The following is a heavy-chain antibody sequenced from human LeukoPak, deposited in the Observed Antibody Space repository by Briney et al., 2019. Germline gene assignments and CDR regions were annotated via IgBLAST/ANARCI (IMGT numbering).Heavy chain of an antibody. CDR1: GFTFSSYW. D-gene: IGHD2-2*01. V-gene: IGHV3-7*01. CDR2: IKQDGSEK. Sequence: PGGSLRLSCAASGFTFSSYWMRWVRQAPGKGLEWVANIKQDGSEKYYVDSEKGRFTISRDNAKNSLYLQMNSLRAEDTAVYYCARDSPSSTSWGYWGQGTLVTVSS. CDR3: ARDSPSSTSWGY. J-gene: IGHJ4*02.